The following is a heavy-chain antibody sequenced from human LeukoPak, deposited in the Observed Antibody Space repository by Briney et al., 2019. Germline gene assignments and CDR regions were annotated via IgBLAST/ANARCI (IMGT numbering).Heavy chain of an antibody. V-gene: IGHV3-7*01. J-gene: IGHJ4*02. CDR3: ARVSYDSSGYYSTFDY. D-gene: IGHD3-22*01. CDR1: GFTFSSYW. Sequence: GGSLRLSCVASGFTFSSYWMTWVRQAPGKGLEWVANVKQDGSEKYYVDSVKGRFTISRDNAKNSLYLQMNSLRAEDTAVYYCARVSYDSSGYYSTFDYWGQGTLVTVSS. CDR2: VKQDGSEK.